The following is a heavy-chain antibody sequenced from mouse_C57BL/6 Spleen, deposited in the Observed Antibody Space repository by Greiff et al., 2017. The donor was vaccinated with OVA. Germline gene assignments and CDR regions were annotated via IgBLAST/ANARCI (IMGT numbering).Heavy chain of an antibody. CDR1: GFSLTSYG. Sequence: QVHVKQSGPGLVQPSQSLSITCTVSGFSLTSYGVHWVRQSPGKGLEWLGVIWSGGSTDYNAAFISRLSISKDNSKSQVFFKMNGLQADDTAIYYCARVTGYYARDYWGQGTSVTVSS. CDR3: ARVTGYYARDY. CDR2: IWSGGST. J-gene: IGHJ4*01. D-gene: IGHD4-1*01. V-gene: IGHV2-2*01.